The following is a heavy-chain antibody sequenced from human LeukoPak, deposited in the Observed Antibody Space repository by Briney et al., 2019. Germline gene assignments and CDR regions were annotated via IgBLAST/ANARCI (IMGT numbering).Heavy chain of an antibody. J-gene: IGHJ4*02. V-gene: IGHV3-21*06. D-gene: IGHD1-26*01. CDR1: GFTFRTYS. Sequence: GGSLRLSCAAPGFTFRTYSMNWARQAPGKGLEWVSGISSSSSHIYYSDSVKGRFTISRDNAKNSLYLQLNCLRAVDMAVFYCARDLGVGGTMTLDYWGQGTLVTVSS. CDR3: ARDLGVGGTMTLDY. CDR2: ISSSSSHI.